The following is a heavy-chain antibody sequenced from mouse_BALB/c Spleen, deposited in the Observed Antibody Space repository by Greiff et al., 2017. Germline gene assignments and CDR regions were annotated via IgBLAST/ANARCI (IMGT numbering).Heavy chain of an antibody. J-gene: IGHJ4*01. CDR3: ARDYPYAMDY. Sequence: DVQLQESGAELVRPGALVKLSCKASGFNIKDYYMHWVKQRPEQGLEWIGWIDPENGNTIYDPKFQGKASITADTSSNTAYLQLSSLSSEDTAVYYCARDYPYAMDYWGQGTSVTVSS. D-gene: IGHD5-5*01. CDR1: GFNIKDYY. V-gene: IGHV14-1*02. CDR2: IDPENGNT.